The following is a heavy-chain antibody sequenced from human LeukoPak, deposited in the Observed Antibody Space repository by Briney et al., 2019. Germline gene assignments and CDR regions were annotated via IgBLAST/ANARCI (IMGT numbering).Heavy chain of an antibody. CDR1: GFTFSSYA. Sequence: GRSLRLSCAASGFTFSSYAMHWVRQAPGKGLEWVAVISYDGSNKYYADSVKGRFTISRDNSKNTLYLQMNSLRAEDTAVYYCASPYDFWSGYHDYWGQGTLVTVSS. CDR3: ASPYDFWSGYHDY. CDR2: ISYDGSNK. D-gene: IGHD3-3*01. V-gene: IGHV3-30*04. J-gene: IGHJ4*02.